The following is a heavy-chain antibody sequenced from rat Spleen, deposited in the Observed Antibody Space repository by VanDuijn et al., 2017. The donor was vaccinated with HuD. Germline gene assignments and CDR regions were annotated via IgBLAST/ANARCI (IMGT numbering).Heavy chain of an antibody. Sequence: EVQLVESGGGLVQPGRSLKLSCVASGSTFSDYGMNWIRQAPAKGLEWVAYISSSSGTIYYADTVKGRFTISRDNANNTLYLQLSSLRSEDTALYYCAREDYPGIPFDYWGQGVMVTVSS. CDR2: ISSSSGTI. D-gene: IGHD1-4*01. J-gene: IGHJ2*01. V-gene: IGHV5-34*01. CDR3: AREDYPGIPFDY. CDR1: GSTFSDYG.